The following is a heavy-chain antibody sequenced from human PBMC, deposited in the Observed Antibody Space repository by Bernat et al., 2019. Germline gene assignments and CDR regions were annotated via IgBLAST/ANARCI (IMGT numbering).Heavy chain of an antibody. D-gene: IGHD6-13*01. J-gene: IGHJ4*02. CDR1: GFTFSSYA. V-gene: IGHV3-23*01. Sequence: EVQLLESGGGLVQPGGSLRLSCVASGFTFSSYAMSWVRQAPGKGLEWVSAISGSGGSTYYADSVKGRFTISRDNSKNTLYLQMNSLRAEDTAVYYCAKDLGYSTYFDYWGQGTLVTVSS. CDR3: AKDLGYSTYFDY. CDR2: ISGSGGST.